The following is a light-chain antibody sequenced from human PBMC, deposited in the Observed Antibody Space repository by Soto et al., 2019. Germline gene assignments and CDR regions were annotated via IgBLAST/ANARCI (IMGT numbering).Light chain of an antibody. Sequence: QSALTQPPSVSGSPGQSIAISCTGNSNDIGAYNYVSWYQQHPGKAPRLLIHGVRNRPPGISSRFSGSRSGLTASLTISGLQDEDEADYYCSSYAGSYIYVFGTGTKVTVL. CDR3: SSYAGSYIYV. V-gene: IGLV2-14*03. CDR1: SNDIGAYNY. J-gene: IGLJ1*01. CDR2: GVR.